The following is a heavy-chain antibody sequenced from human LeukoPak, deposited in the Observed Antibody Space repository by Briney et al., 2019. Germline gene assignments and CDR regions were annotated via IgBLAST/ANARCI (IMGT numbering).Heavy chain of an antibody. CDR1: GGSISSGGYY. V-gene: IGHV3-23*01. D-gene: IGHD6-13*01. J-gene: IGHJ4*02. CDR3: AKDGAAAAGILVYFDY. CDR2: ISGSGGST. Sequence: LSLTCNVSGGSISSGGYYWSWIRQHPEKGLEWVSAISGSGGSTYYADSVKGRFTISRDNSKNTLYLQMNSLRAEDTAVYYCAKDGAAAAGILVYFDYWGQGTLVTVSS.